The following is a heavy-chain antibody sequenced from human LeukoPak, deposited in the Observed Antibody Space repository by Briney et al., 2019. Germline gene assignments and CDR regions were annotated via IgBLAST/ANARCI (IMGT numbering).Heavy chain of an antibody. CDR3: AKDWKTYYDFWSGYLYFDY. J-gene: IGHJ4*02. V-gene: IGHV3-23*01. CDR2: ISGSGGST. CDR1: GFTFSSYA. Sequence: GGSLRLSCAASGFTFSSYAMSWVRQAPGKGLEWVSAISGSGGSTYYADSVKGRFTISRDNSKNTLYLQMNSLRAEDTAVYYCAKDWKTYYDFWSGYLYFDYWGQGTLVTVSS. D-gene: IGHD3-3*01.